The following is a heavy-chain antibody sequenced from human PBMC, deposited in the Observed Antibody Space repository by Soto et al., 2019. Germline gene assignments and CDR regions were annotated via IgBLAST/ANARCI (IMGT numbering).Heavy chain of an antibody. CDR3: AKCTVDTTVTSGWCNWLDP. CDR2: IRGTNGNT. J-gene: IGHJ5*02. Sequence: EVQLLESGGGLVQPGGSLRLSCAASGFTFSSSAMSWVRQAPGKGLEWVSAIRGTNGNTHYAESVKGRLTISRDNSKNTLYLQMNFLRAEDTAVYYCAKCTVDTTVTSGWCNWLDPWGQGTLVIVSS. V-gene: IGHV3-23*01. D-gene: IGHD6-19*01. CDR1: GFTFSSSA.